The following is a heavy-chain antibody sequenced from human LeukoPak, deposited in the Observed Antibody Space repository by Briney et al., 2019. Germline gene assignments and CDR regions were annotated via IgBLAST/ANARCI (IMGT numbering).Heavy chain of an antibody. V-gene: IGHV4-38-2*01. Sequence: SETLSLTCAVSGYSISSGYYWGWIRQPPGKGLEWIGRIYHSGSTYYNPSLKSRVPISVDTSKNQFSLKLSSVTAADTAVYYWAAEYYDILTGYYRVRALDIWGQGTMVTVSS. CDR1: GYSISSGYY. CDR2: IYHSGST. D-gene: IGHD3-9*01. CDR3: AAEYYDILTGYYRVRALDI. J-gene: IGHJ3*02.